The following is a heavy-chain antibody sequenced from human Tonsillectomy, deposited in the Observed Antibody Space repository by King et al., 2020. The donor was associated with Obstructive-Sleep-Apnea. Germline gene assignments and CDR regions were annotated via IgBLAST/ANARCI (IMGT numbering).Heavy chain of an antibody. CDR1: GFTFRNYA. D-gene: IGHD2-15*01. CDR2: LSGSDGST. J-gene: IGHJ6*02. CDR3: AKVSRDGGIVEVLTAKEYYYYFYELDV. V-gene: IGHV3-23*04. Sequence: VQLVESGGGLVQPGGSLRLSCAVSGFTFRNYAMNWVRQAPGKGLEWVSTLSGSDGSTYYADSVKGRFTISRDNSKNTLYLQMNSLRVEDTAEYYCAKVSRDGGIVEVLTAKEYYYYFYELDVGSQGTAVTVPS.